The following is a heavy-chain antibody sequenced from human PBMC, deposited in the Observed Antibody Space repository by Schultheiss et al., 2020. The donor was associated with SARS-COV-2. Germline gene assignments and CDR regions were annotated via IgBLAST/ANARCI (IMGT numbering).Heavy chain of an antibody. Sequence: ASVKVSCKVSGYTLTELSMHWVRQAPGKGLEWMGWINPNSGGTNYAQKFQGRVTMTRDTSTSTVYMELSSLRSEDTAVYYCARPKGVYGDGYYFDYWGQGTLVTVSS. CDR2: INPNSGGT. V-gene: IGHV1-2*02. CDR3: ARPKGVYGDGYYFDY. D-gene: IGHD4-17*01. CDR1: GYTLTELS. J-gene: IGHJ4*02.